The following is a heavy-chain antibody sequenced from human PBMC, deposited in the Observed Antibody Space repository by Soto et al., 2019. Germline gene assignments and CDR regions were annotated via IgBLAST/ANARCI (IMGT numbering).Heavy chain of an antibody. Sequence: SSETLSLTCTVSGGSISSYYWSWIRQPPGKGLEWIGYIYYSGSTNYNPSLKSRVTISVDTSKNQFSLKLSSVTAADTAVYYCARHNVDTAMVPWGVGYYYYYYMDVWGKGTTVTVSS. D-gene: IGHD5-18*01. CDR3: ARHNVDTAMVPWGVGYYYYYYMDV. CDR1: GGSISSYY. V-gene: IGHV4-59*08. CDR2: IYYSGST. J-gene: IGHJ6*03.